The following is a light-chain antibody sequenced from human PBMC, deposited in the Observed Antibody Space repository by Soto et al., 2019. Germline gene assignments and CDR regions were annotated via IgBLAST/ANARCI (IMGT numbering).Light chain of an antibody. J-gene: IGKJ3*01. CDR3: QQSYSTLFT. CDR2: AAS. Sequence: DIQMTQSPSSLSASVGDGVTITCRASQSISHYLNWYQQKPGKAPQLLIYAASSLQSGVPSRFSGSGSGTDFTLTISSLQPEDFATYYCQQSYSTLFTFGPGTKVDIK. V-gene: IGKV1-39*01. CDR1: QSISHY.